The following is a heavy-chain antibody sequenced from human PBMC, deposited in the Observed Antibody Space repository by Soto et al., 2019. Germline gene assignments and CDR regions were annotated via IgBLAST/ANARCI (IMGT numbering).Heavy chain of an antibody. CDR1: RGATRSHNW. V-gene: IGHV4-4*02. Sequence: SETLSRTCIVSRGATRSHNWWTWVRQTLGKGLEWIGEIYNTGNTNYNPSLRSRATISVDMSKSQFSLNVTSVTAEDTAIYYSARELTSWGQATLVTVSS. CDR3: ARELTS. CDR2: IYNTGNT. J-gene: IGHJ5*02.